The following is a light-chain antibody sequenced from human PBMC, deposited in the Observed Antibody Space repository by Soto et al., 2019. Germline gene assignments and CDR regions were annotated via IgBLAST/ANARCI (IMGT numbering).Light chain of an antibody. CDR3: QQSYSTPYT. J-gene: IGKJ2*01. Sequence: DIQMTQSPSSLSASLGDRVTITCRASQSISTYLNWYQHKVGKAPKLLIYGASSVRSGVPSRFSGGGSGTYFSLTISTLQPEDVATYYCQQSYSTPYTFAQGTKLEIK. CDR1: QSISTY. CDR2: GAS. V-gene: IGKV1-39*01.